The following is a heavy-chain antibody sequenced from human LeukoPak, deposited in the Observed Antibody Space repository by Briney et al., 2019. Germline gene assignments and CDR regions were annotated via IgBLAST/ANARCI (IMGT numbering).Heavy chain of an antibody. CDR1: GDSVSSNSVT. Sequence: SQALSLTCAISGDSVSSNSVTWNWIRQSPSRGLEWLGSTYYRSTWYNDYAVSVRGRITVNPDTSKHQFSLHLNSVTPEDTAFYYCARRLTQYDCFDPWGQGILVTVSS. CDR2: TYYRSTWYN. D-gene: IGHD2-2*01. J-gene: IGHJ5*02. V-gene: IGHV6-1*01. CDR3: ARRLTQYDCFDP.